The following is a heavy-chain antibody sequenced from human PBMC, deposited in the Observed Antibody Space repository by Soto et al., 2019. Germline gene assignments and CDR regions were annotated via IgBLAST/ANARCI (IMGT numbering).Heavy chain of an antibody. CDR1: GFTFSSYG. J-gene: IGHJ4*02. D-gene: IGHD6-25*01. Sequence: EVQLLESGGGLVQPGGSLRLSCAASGFTFSSYGMTWVRQAPGKGLEWVSFSSATGAGTYYADSVKGRFTISRDNSKNTLYLQMTSWRADDTAVYYCAKDRRAAANYGFYADFWGQGALVIVSS. CDR2: SSATGAGT. CDR3: AKDRRAAANYGFYADF. V-gene: IGHV3-23*01.